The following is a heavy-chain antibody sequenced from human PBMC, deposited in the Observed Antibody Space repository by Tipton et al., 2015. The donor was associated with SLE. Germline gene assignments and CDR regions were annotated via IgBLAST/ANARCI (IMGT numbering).Heavy chain of an antibody. J-gene: IGHJ3*02. CDR2: INPGGGST. Sequence: QLVQSGAEVKKPGASVKVSCKASGYTFNSYYMHWVRQAPGQGLEWMGIINPGGGSTSCSQKFQGRVTMTRDTSTSTVYMELSSLGSEDTAVYYCARVLQSGDAFDIWGHGRMVTVSS. CDR3: ARVLQSGDAFDI. CDR1: GYTFNSYY. V-gene: IGHV1-46*02.